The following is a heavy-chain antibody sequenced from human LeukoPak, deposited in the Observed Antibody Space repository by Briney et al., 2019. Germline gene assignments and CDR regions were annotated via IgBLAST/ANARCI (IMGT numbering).Heavy chain of an antibody. V-gene: IGHV1-8*01. D-gene: IGHD5-12*01. J-gene: IGHJ5*02. Sequence: ASVKVSSKASGYTFTNHDINWFRQATGQGLEWMVWMNSNSGNTGYAQKLQGRVTMTRNTSTRTAYMELSSLRSDDTAVYYCARGSGHDGKDWFDPWGQGTLVIVSS. CDR3: ARGSGHDGKDWFDP. CDR2: MNSNSGNT. CDR1: GYTFTNHD.